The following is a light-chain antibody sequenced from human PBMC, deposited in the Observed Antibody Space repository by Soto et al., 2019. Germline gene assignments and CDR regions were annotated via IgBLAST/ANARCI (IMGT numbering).Light chain of an antibody. J-gene: IGLJ1*01. CDR1: SSNIGAGYD. Sequence: QSVLTQPPSVSGAPGQRVTISCTGSSSNIGAGYDVHWYQQLPGTAPKLLIYGNSNRPSGVPDRFSGSKSGPSASLAITGLQAEDEADYYCQSYASSLSGLVFGTGTKLTVL. CDR2: GNS. CDR3: QSYASSLSGLV. V-gene: IGLV1-40*01.